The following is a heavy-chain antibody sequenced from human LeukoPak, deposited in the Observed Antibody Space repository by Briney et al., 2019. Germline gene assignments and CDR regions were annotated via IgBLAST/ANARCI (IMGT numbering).Heavy chain of an antibody. CDR3: ATGEVVGVALLDY. D-gene: IGHD3-16*01. Sequence: ASVKVSCKASGYTFTSYDINWVRQATGQGLEWMGWMNPNSGNTGYAQKFQGRVTMTEDTSTDTAYMELSSLRSEDTAVYYCATGEVVGVALLDYWGQGTLVTVSS. CDR2: MNPNSGNT. J-gene: IGHJ4*02. CDR1: GYTFTSYD. V-gene: IGHV1-8*01.